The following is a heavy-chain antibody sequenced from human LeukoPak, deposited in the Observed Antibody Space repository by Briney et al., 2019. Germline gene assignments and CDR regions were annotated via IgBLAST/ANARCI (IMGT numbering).Heavy chain of an antibody. Sequence: GGSLRLSCAASGFTVSSNYMSWVRQAPGKGLEGVSSISANGAGAYYADSVKGRATISRDNSKNTLYLQMNSLRADDTAIYYCARIGLTTSNFDYWGQGTLVTVSS. J-gene: IGHJ4*02. D-gene: IGHD3-3*01. V-gene: IGHV3-23*01. CDR2: ISANGAGA. CDR3: ARIGLTTSNFDY. CDR1: GFTVSSNY.